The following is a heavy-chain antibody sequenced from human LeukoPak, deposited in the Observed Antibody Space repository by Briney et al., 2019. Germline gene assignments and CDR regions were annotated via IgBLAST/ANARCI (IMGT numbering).Heavy chain of an antibody. J-gene: IGHJ4*02. CDR1: GFTFSGSP. V-gene: IGHV3-73*01. CDR3: ARAYDFPDY. D-gene: IGHD3-3*01. CDR2: IRSKADNYAT. Sequence: PGGSLRLSCAASGFTFSGSPILWVRQASGKGLEWVGRIRSKADNYATAYAASVQGRCTISRDDSKNTAYLQLNSLKIEDTAVYYCARAYDFPDYWGQGTLVTVSS.